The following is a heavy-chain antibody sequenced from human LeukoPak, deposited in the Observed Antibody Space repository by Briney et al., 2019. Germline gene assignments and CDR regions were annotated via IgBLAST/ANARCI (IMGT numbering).Heavy chain of an antibody. Sequence: PGGPLRLFCAAWGFTLDDYGVLWPRQSRGGGVEGVSCINWNGGSTGYAASVKGRFTISRDNAKNTLYLQMNSLRVGDTAVYYCARVGSGWQTYIYDIWGQGTMVTVSS. CDR3: ARVGSGWQTYIYDI. D-gene: IGHD6-19*01. J-gene: IGHJ3*02. CDR1: GFTLDDYG. V-gene: IGHV3-20*04. CDR2: INWNGGST.